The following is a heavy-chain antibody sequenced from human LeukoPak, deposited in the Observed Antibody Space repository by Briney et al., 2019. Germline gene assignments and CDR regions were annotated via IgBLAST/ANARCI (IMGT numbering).Heavy chain of an antibody. Sequence: PSETLSLTCTVSGGSISSSSYYWGWIRQPPGKGLEWIGSIYYSGSTYYNPSLKSRVTISVDTSKNQFSLKLSSVTAADTAVYYCARHLADIVTMGFDYWGQGTLVTVSS. J-gene: IGHJ4*02. CDR2: IYYSGST. CDR1: GGSISSSSYY. V-gene: IGHV4-39*01. D-gene: IGHD5-12*01. CDR3: ARHLADIVTMGFDY.